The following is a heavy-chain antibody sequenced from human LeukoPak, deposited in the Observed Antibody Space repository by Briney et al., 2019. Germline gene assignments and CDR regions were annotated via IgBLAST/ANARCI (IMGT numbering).Heavy chain of an antibody. CDR3: ARVLEHPPWVRLGESRVYYYYYMDV. V-gene: IGHV3-20*04. J-gene: IGHJ6*03. D-gene: IGHD3-16*01. Sequence: PGVSLRLSCAASGFTFSSYWMYWVRQAPGKGLEWVSGINWNGGSTGYADSVKGRFTISRDNAKNSLYLQMNSLRAEDTALYYCARVLEHPPWVRLGESRVYYYYYMDVWGKGTTVTVSS. CDR1: GFTFSSYW. CDR2: INWNGGST.